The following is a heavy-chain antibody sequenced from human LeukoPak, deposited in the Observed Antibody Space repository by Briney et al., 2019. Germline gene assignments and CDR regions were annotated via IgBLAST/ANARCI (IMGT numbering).Heavy chain of an antibody. V-gene: IGHV4-34*01. CDR2: IDQSGTT. Sequence: SETLSLTCVVYGGSFSGYYWSWIRQPPGKGLEWIGEIDQSGTTNYNPSLKSRVTISVDTSKKQFSLTLTSMTAADTSVYSCARDPHYYFGHGYFDPWGQGTLVTVSS. J-gene: IGHJ4*02. CDR1: GGSFSGYY. D-gene: IGHD3-10*01. CDR3: ARDPHYYFGHGYFDP.